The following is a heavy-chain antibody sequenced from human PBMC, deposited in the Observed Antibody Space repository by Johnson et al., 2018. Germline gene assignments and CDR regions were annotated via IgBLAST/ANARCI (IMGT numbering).Heavy chain of an antibody. CDR3: ARSKLYCGGGRCYSRVDDAFDI. J-gene: IGHJ3*02. CDR1: GFTFSGSA. D-gene: IGHD2-15*01. CDR2: SSTAISYI. Sequence: LQLVQSGGGLVQPGGSLKLSCAASGFTFSGSAMHWVRQASGKGLEWVSSSSTAISYIYYADSVKGRFTISRDNAKNSLYLQMNSLRAGDTAVYYCARSKLYCGGGRCYSRVDDAFDIWGQGTMVTVSS. V-gene: IGHV3-21*01.